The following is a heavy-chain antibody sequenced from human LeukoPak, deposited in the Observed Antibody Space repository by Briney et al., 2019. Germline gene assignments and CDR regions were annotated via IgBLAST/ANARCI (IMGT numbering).Heavy chain of an antibody. CDR3: ARDSYGINFDY. V-gene: IGHV3-48*01. CDR1: GFTFSNYN. J-gene: IGHJ4*02. D-gene: IGHD5-18*01. Sequence: GGSLRLSCAASGFTFSNYNMNWVRQAPGKGLDWVSYITSSSSTIYYADSVKGRFTVSRDNAKNSLYLQMNTLRAEDTAVYYCARDSYGINFDYWGQGTLVTVSS. CDR2: ITSSSSTI.